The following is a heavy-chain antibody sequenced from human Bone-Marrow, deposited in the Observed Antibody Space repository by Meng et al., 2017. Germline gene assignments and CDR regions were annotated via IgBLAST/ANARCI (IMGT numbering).Heavy chain of an antibody. V-gene: IGHV6-1*01. Sequence: QVQLQQSGPGLVKPSQTLVLTCAISGDSVSSNSAAWNWIRPSPSRGLEWLGRTYYKSKWSNNYAVSVMSRITINPDTSKNQFSLQLNSVTPEDTAVYYCASSIDYGDYYFDFWGQGTLVTVSS. J-gene: IGHJ4*02. D-gene: IGHD4-17*01. CDR1: GDSVSSNSAA. CDR2: TYYKSKWSN. CDR3: ASSIDYGDYYFDF.